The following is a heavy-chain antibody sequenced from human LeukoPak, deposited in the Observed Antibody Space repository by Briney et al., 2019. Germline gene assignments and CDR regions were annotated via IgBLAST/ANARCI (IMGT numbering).Heavy chain of an antibody. CDR2: IYPSGTT. J-gene: IGHJ4*02. Sequence: PSETLSLTCTVSGYSISSGYYWGWIRQPPGKGLEWIGNIYPSGTTYYNPSLKTRVTISVDTSKNQFSLKLSSVTAADTAVYYCARYCGGDCYSGFDYWGQGTLVTVSS. CDR3: ARYCGGDCYSGFDY. CDR1: GYSISSGYY. V-gene: IGHV4-38-2*02. D-gene: IGHD2-21*02.